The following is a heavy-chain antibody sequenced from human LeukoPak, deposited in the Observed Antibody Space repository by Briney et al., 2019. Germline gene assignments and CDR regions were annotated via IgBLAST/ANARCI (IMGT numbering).Heavy chain of an antibody. J-gene: IGHJ4*02. D-gene: IGHD3-22*01. CDR3: ARTGDSSGYLALGC. CDR2: IYHSGST. CDR1: GGSIITSNW. V-gene: IGHV4-4*02. Sequence: SGTLSLTCAVSGGSIITSNWWSWVRQPPGKGLEWIGEIYHSGSTNYSPSLKSRVTISIDKSKNQFSLKLNSVTAADTAVYYCARTGDSSGYLALGCWGQGTLVTVSS.